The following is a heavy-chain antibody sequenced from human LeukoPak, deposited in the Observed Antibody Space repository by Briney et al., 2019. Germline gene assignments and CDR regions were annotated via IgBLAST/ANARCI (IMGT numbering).Heavy chain of an antibody. V-gene: IGHV4-59*01. CDR1: GGSISSYY. Sequence: SETLSLTCTVSGGSISSYYWSWIRQPPGKGLEWIGYIYYSGSTNYNPSLKSRVTISVDTSKHQFSLKLSSVPAADTAVYYCASGLRYFDWLLEMDVWGKGTTVTVSS. J-gene: IGHJ6*04. D-gene: IGHD3-9*01. CDR2: IYYSGST. CDR3: ASGLRYFDWLLEMDV.